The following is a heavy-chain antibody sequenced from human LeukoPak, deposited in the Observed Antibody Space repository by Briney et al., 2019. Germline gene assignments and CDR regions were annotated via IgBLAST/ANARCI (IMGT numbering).Heavy chain of an antibody. D-gene: IGHD3-10*01. J-gene: IGHJ5*02. CDR1: GGSISSGGYS. V-gene: IGHV4-31*03. CDR3: VRDGTTGSGNRNWFDP. Sequence: PSQTLSLTCTVSGGSISSGGYSWSWIRQHPGKGLEWIGYIFYSGSAYYNPSLKSRITMSVDTSKNQFSLQVSSVTAADTAMYYCVRDGTTGSGNRNWFDPWGQGTLVTVSS. CDR2: IFYSGSA.